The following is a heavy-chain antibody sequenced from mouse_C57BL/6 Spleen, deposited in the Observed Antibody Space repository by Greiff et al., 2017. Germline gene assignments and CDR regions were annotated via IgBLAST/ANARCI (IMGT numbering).Heavy chain of an antibody. D-gene: IGHD1-1*01. J-gene: IGHJ3*01. CDR2: IDPANGNN. Sequence: VQLQQSVAELVRPGASVKLSCTASGFNIKNTYMDWVKQRPEQGLEWIGRIDPANGNNKYAPKFQGKATITADTSSNTAYLQRSSLTSEDTALYYWAKPFYVDYWGQGTLVTVSA. CDR3: AKPFYVDY. V-gene: IGHV14-3*01. CDR1: GFNIKNTY.